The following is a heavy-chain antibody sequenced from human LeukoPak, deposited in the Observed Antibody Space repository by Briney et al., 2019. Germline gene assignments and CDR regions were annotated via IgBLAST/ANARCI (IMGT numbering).Heavy chain of an antibody. J-gene: IGHJ4*02. CDR2: ISGDGGST. CDR3: AKDFSSSWYVDY. CDR1: GFTFDVYA. Sequence: PGGSLRLSCAASGFTFDVYAMHWVRQGPGKGLEWVSLISGDGGSTYYADSVKGRFTISRDNNQNSLYLQINSLRTEDTALYYCAKDFSSSWYVDYWGQGTLVTVSS. D-gene: IGHD6-13*01. V-gene: IGHV3-43*02.